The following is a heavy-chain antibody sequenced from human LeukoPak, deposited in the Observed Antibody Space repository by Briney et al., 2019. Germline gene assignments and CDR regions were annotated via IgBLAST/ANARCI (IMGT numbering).Heavy chain of an antibody. Sequence: ASVKLSCKASGSPFTSYDINWVRQAPGQGLEWMGWMNPISGNTGYAQKFQGRVTMTEDTSTDTAYMELSSLRSEDTAVYYCATGIGGTLDYWGQGTLVTVSS. V-gene: IGHV1-8*01. D-gene: IGHD4-23*01. CDR3: ATGIGGTLDY. CDR1: GSPFTSYD. J-gene: IGHJ4*02. CDR2: MNPISGNT.